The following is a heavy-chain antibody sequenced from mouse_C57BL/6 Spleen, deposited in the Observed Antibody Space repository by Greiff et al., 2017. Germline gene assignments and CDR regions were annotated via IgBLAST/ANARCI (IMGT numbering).Heavy chain of an antibody. J-gene: IGHJ2*01. V-gene: IGHV1-15*01. CDR2: IDPETGGT. Sequence: VQLQQSGAELVRPGASVTLSCKASGYTFTDYEMHWVKQTPVHGLEWIGAIDPETGGTAYNQKFKGKAILTADKSSSTAYMELRSLTSEDSAVYYCTRRGYYGSSLLDYWGQGTTLTGSS. CDR1: GYTFTDYE. CDR3: TRRGYYGSSLLDY. D-gene: IGHD1-1*01.